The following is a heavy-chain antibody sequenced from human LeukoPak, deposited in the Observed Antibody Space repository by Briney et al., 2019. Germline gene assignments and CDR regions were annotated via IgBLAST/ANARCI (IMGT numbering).Heavy chain of an antibody. D-gene: IGHD2-15*01. CDR3: ARHVVVVAATRGKYHYMDV. CDR1: GYSFTSYW. Sequence: GESLKISCKGSGYSFTSYWIGWVRQMPGKGLEWMGIIYPGDSDTRYSPSFQGQVTISADKSISTAYLQWSSLKASDTAMYYCARHVVVVAATRGKYHYMDVWGKGTTVTVSS. V-gene: IGHV5-51*01. CDR2: IYPGDSDT. J-gene: IGHJ6*03.